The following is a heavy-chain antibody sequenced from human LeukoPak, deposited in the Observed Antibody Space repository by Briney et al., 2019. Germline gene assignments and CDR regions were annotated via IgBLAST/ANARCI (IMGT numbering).Heavy chain of an antibody. V-gene: IGHV1-18*01. J-gene: IGHJ6*03. CDR3: ARDLSVGCCSSTSCYSYYYMDV. D-gene: IGHD2-2*02. CDR2: ISAYNGNT. CDR1: GYTFTSYG. Sequence: GASVKVSCKASGYTFTSYGISWVRQAPGQGLEWMGWISAYNGNTNYAQKLQGRVTMTTDTSTSTAYMELRSLRSDDTAVYYCARDLSVGCCSSTSCYSYYYMDVWGKGTTVTVSS.